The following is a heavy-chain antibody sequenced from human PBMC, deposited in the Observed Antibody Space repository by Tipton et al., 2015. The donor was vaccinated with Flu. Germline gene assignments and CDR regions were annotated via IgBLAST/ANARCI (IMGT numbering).Heavy chain of an antibody. V-gene: IGHV3-48*03. CDR3: ARELPNRGGGCCGS. CDR2: ITTSDNDM. CDR1: GFTFSSYD. Sequence: SLRLSCAASGFTFSSYDMNWVRQAPGKGLEWVSYITTSDNDMYYADSVKGRFTISRDNAKNSLYLQMNSLRAEDTAVYYCARELPNRGGGCCGSGGQGSVLAVPS. J-gene: IGHJ1*01. D-gene: IGHD2-15*01.